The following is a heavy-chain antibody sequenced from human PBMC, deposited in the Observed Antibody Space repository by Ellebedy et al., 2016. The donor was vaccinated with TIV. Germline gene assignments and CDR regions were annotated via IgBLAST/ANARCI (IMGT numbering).Heavy chain of an antibody. CDR3: ARRTDTVTLPD. V-gene: IGHV3-11*01. D-gene: IGHD4-17*01. Sequence: GGSLRLSCAASGFSFSDYYMTWIRQAPGKGLEWVSFISSRGGTIYDADSVTFRFTISRDNAKHSLYLQMNSLRVEDTAVYYCARRTDTVTLPDWGQGTLVTVSS. CDR1: GFSFSDYY. CDR2: ISSRGGTI. J-gene: IGHJ4*02.